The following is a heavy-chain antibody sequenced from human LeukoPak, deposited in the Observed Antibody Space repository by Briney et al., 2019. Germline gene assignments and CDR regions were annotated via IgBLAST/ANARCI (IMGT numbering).Heavy chain of an antibody. CDR3: ARERGSGYTQRRSDAFDI. V-gene: IGHV1-69*05. Sequence: SVKVSCKASGGTFSSYAISWVRQAPGQGLEWMGGIIPIFGTANFAQKFQGRVTITTDESTSTAYMELSSLRSEDTAVYYCARERGSGYTQRRSDAFDIWGQGTMVTVSS. D-gene: IGHD3-3*01. CDR1: GGTFSSYA. CDR2: IIPIFGTA. J-gene: IGHJ3*02.